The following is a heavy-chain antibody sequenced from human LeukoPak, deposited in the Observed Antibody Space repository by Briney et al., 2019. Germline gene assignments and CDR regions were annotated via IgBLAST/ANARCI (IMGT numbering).Heavy chain of an antibody. D-gene: IGHD6-19*01. J-gene: IGHJ6*02. Sequence: AASMKVSCKASGYTFTSYGISWVRQAPGQGLEWMGWISAYNGNTNYAQKLQGRVTMTTDISTSTAYMELRSLRSDDTAVYYCARVDSSGLYGMDVWGQGTTVTVSS. CDR2: ISAYNGNT. CDR3: ARVDSSGLYGMDV. CDR1: GYTFTSYG. V-gene: IGHV1-18*01.